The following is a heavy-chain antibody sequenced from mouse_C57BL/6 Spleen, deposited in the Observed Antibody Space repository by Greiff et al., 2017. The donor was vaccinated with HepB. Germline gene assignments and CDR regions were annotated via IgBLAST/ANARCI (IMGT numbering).Heavy chain of an antibody. CDR3: ARGIYDGYYDYAMDY. V-gene: IGHV1-82*01. Sequence: VKLQQSGPELVKPGASVKISCKASGYAFSSSWMNWVKQRPGKGLEWIGRIYPGDGDTNYNGKFKGKATLTADKSSSTAYMQLSSLTSEDSAVYFCARGIYDGYYDYAMDYWGQGTSVTVSS. D-gene: IGHD2-3*01. J-gene: IGHJ4*01. CDR2: IYPGDGDT. CDR1: GYAFSSSW.